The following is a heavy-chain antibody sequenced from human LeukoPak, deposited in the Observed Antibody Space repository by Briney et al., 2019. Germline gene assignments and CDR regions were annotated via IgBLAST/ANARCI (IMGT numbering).Heavy chain of an antibody. CDR3: ATGHCSSTSCYGLPYFDY. V-gene: IGHV1-24*01. CDR1: GYTLTELS. J-gene: IGHJ4*02. Sequence: ASVKVSCKVSGYTLTELSMHWVRQAPGKGLEWMGGFDPEDGETIYAQKFQGRVTMTEDTSADTAYMELSSLRSEDTAVYYCATGHCSSTSCYGLPYFDYWGQGTLVTVSS. CDR2: FDPEDGET. D-gene: IGHD2-2*01.